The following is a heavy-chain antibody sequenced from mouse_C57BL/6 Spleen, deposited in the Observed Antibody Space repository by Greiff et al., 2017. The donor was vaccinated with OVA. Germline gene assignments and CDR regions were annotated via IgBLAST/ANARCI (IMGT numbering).Heavy chain of an antibody. Sequence: EVKLVESGGDLVKPGGSLKLSCAASGFTFSSYGMSWVRQTPDKRLEWVATISSGGSYTYYPDSVKGRFTISRDNAKNTLYLQISSLKSEDTAMYYCARLFDYDVFDYWGQGTTLTVSS. CDR2: ISSGGSYT. D-gene: IGHD2-4*01. CDR3: ARLFDYDVFDY. CDR1: GFTFSSYG. J-gene: IGHJ2*01. V-gene: IGHV5-6*01.